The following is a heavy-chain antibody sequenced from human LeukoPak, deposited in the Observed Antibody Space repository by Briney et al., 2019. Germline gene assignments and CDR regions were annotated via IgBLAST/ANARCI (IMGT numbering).Heavy chain of an antibody. V-gene: IGHV4-34*01. CDR2: INDSGSP. CDR1: GGSSRGYY. Sequence: PSETLSLTCAVYGGSSRGYYWNWLWIRQSPGKGLEWIGEINDSGSPNYNPSLKSRVTISENKSLNQFSLRLSSVTAADTAVYYCAREGCSSTSCAYPYYFDYWGQGTLVTVSS. J-gene: IGHJ4*02. D-gene: IGHD2-2*01. CDR3: AREGCSSTSCAYPYYFDY.